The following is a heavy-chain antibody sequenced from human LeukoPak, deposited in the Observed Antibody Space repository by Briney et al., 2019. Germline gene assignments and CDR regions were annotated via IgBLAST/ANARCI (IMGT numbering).Heavy chain of an antibody. CDR2: INPSGGST. D-gene: IGHD4-23*01. J-gene: IGHJ3*02. CDR3: ASAMTTVVRAFDI. V-gene: IGHV1-46*01. CDR1: GYTFTRYG. Sequence: ASVKVSCKASGYTFTRYGVSWVRQAPGQGLEWMGIINPSGGSTSYAQKFQGRVTMTRDTSTSTVYMELSSLRSEDTAVYYCASAMTTVVRAFDIWGQGTMVTVSS.